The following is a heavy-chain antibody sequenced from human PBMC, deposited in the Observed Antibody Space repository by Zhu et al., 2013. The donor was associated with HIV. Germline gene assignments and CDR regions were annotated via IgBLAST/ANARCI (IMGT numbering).Heavy chain of an antibody. Sequence: VQLQESGSGLVKPTETLSLTCTVSGDSVSSESYYWSWIRQPPGKGLEWIGYITYSGTTNYNPSLKGRVTISLDTSRNQFSLKLTSVTAADTAVYHCARQQFYSSGNYLPKVFDFWGQGTLLTVSS. D-gene: IGHD3-22*01. CDR2: ITYSGTT. CDR3: ARQQFYSSGNYLPKVFDF. CDR1: GDSVSSESYY. J-gene: IGHJ4*02. V-gene: IGHV4-61*01.